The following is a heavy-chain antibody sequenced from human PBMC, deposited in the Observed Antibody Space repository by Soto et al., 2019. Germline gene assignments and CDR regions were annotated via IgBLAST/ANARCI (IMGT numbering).Heavy chain of an antibody. J-gene: IGHJ4*02. CDR1: GGSISDNW. V-gene: IGHV4-4*02. Sequence: QVQLQESGPGLMHPSGTLSLTCAVSGGSISDNWWSWVRQPPGKGLEWIGEIYHTGNRHYTPSLEGRVTISVDKSKNHLSLNLNSVTAADTAVYYCARHIAVSGTRGFDYWGQGILVTVSS. D-gene: IGHD6-19*01. CDR2: IYHTGNR. CDR3: ARHIAVSGTRGFDY.